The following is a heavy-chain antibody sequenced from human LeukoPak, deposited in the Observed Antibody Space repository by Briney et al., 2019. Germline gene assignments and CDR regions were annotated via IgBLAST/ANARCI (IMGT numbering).Heavy chain of an antibody. Sequence: SETLSLTCADYGGSFSGYYWSWIRQPPGKGLEWIGEINHSGSTNYNPSLKSRVTISVDTSKNQFSLKLSSVTAADTAVYYCARLKYSGCVDYWGQGTLVTVSS. CDR1: GGSFSGYY. CDR3: ARLKYSGCVDY. J-gene: IGHJ4*02. CDR2: INHSGST. V-gene: IGHV4-34*01. D-gene: IGHD5-12*01.